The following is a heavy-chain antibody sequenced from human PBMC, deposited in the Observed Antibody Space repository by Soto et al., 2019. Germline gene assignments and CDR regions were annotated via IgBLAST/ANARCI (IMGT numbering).Heavy chain of an antibody. CDR3: ARDQSGYYGSGSYSDYYYGMDV. D-gene: IGHD3-10*01. Sequence: EVQLVESGGGLVQPGGSLRLSCAASGFTFSSYEMNWVRQAPGKGLEWVSYISSSGRTIYYADSVKGRFTISRDNAKNSLYLQMNRLRAEDTALYYCARDQSGYYGSGSYSDYYYGMDVWGQGTTVTVSS. V-gene: IGHV3-48*03. CDR1: GFTFSSYE. CDR2: ISSSGRTI. J-gene: IGHJ6*02.